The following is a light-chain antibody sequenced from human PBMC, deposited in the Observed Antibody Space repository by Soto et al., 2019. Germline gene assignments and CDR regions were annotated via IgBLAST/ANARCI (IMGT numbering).Light chain of an antibody. J-gene: IGLJ1*01. CDR2: EDN. V-gene: IGLV6-57*01. CDR3: QSYDSSNQV. CDR1: SGSIASNY. Sequence: NFMLTQPHSVSESPGKTVTISCTRSSGSIASNYVQWYQQRPGSSPTTVIYEDNQRPSGVPDRFSASIDSSSNSASLTISRLKTEDEADYYCQSYDSSNQVFGTGTKLTVL.